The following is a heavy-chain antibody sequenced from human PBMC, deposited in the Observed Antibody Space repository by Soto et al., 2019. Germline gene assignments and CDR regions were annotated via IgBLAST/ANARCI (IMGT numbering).Heavy chain of an antibody. D-gene: IGHD6-13*01. Sequence: SETLSLTCTVSGGSISSYYWSWIRQPPGKGLEWIGYIYYSGSTNYNPSLKSRVTISVDTSKNQFSLKLSSVTAADTAVYYCARAGIIAAAGTGGGWYFDLWGRGTLVTVSS. CDR3: ARAGIIAAAGTGGGWYFDL. CDR2: IYYSGST. CDR1: GGSISSYY. J-gene: IGHJ2*01. V-gene: IGHV4-59*01.